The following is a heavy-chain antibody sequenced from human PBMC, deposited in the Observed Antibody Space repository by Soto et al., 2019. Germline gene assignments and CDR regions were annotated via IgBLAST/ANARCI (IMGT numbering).Heavy chain of an antibody. CDR2: ISWNSGSI. CDR3: AKSGIAAAGKGWFDP. D-gene: IGHD6-13*01. CDR1: GFTFDDYA. V-gene: IGHV3-9*01. J-gene: IGHJ5*02. Sequence: EVQLVESGGGLVQPGRSLRLSCAASGFTFDDYAMHWVRQAPGKGLEWVSGISWNSGSIGYADSVKGRFTISRDNAKNSLYLQMNSLRAEDTALYYCAKSGIAAAGKGWFDPWGQGTLVTVSS.